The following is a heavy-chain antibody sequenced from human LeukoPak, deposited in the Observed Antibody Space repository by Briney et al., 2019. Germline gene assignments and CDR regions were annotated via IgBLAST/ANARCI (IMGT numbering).Heavy chain of an antibody. Sequence: SETLSLTCAVYGGSLSGYYWSWIRQPPGKGLEWIGEINHSGSTNYNPSLKSRVTISVDTSKNQFSLKLSSVTAADTAVYYCARVDRIAVAGSYYFDYWGQGTLVTVSS. CDR2: INHSGST. CDR3: ARVDRIAVAGSYYFDY. D-gene: IGHD6-19*01. CDR1: GGSLSGYY. J-gene: IGHJ4*02. V-gene: IGHV4-34*01.